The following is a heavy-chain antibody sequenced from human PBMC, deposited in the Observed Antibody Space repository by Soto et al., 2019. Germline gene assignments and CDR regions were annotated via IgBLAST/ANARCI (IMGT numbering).Heavy chain of an antibody. D-gene: IGHD3-10*02. V-gene: IGHV4-30-4*01. Sequence: QVQLQEAGPGLVRPSQTLSLTCTVAGGSMSENDYYWSWLRQSPGQGLQWIGYIYDTWTTSYSPSLKRRFTMSADTSRNQFSLKLPSVTAADTALYFCARGIVRGGFDIWGQGTWVTGSS. CDR2: IYDTWTT. J-gene: IGHJ3*02. CDR1: GGSMSENDYY. CDR3: ARGIVRGGFDI.